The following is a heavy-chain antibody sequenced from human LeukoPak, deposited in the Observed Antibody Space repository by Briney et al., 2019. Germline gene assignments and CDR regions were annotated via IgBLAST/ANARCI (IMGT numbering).Heavy chain of an antibody. CDR1: GFTFSSYA. V-gene: IGHV3-64*01. CDR2: ISSNGGST. D-gene: IGHD3-22*01. Sequence: PGGSLRLSCAASGFTFSSYAMHWVRQAPGKGLEYVSAISSNGGSTYYANSVKGRFTISRDNSKNTLYLQMGSLRAEDMAVYYCARAGSYYYDSSGYGAFDIWGQGTMVTVSS. CDR3: ARAGSYYYDSSGYGAFDI. J-gene: IGHJ3*02.